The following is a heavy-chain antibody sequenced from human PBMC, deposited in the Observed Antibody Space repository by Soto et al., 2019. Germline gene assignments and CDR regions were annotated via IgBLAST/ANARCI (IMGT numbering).Heavy chain of an antibody. Sequence: ELQLVQSGAEVKKPGESLKISCKGSGYNFANYWIGWVRQMPGKGLEWMGIIYPGNSDTRYSPSFQGQVTISADTSISTAYLEWSSLKASDTAIYSCARPVYYAVLKKNYWGQGTLVTVSS. CDR2: IYPGNSDT. CDR3: ARPVYYAVLKKNY. D-gene: IGHD3-9*01. CDR1: GYNFANYW. J-gene: IGHJ4*02. V-gene: IGHV5-51*01.